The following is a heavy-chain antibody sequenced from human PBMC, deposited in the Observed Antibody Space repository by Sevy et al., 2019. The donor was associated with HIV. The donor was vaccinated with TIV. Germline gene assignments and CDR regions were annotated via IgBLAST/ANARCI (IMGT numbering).Heavy chain of an antibody. V-gene: IGHV3-33*01. CDR2: IWVDGSNK. D-gene: IGHD3-10*01. J-gene: IGHJ4*02. Sequence: GGSLRLSCAASGFTFSNYGMHWVRQAPGKGLEWVAVIWVDGSNKYYGDSVKGRFTISRDNSKNTMYLQMNSLRAEDTAVYYCARGHYSGSGSFSKFDSWGQGALVTVSS. CDR1: GFTFSNYG. CDR3: ARGHYSGSGSFSKFDS.